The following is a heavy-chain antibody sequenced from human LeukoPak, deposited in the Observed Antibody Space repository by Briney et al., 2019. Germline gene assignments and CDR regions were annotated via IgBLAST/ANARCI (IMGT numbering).Heavy chain of an antibody. CDR1: GGSISSSNW. V-gene: IGHV4-4*02. CDR3: ATKGGYLLPFDY. J-gene: IGHJ4*02. Sequence: PSETLSLTCTVSGGSISSSNWWSWVRQPPGKGLEWIGEIYHSGSTNYNPSLKSRVTISVDKSKNQFSLKLSSVTAAGTAVYYSATKGGYLLPFDYWGQGTLVTVSS. CDR2: IYHSGST. D-gene: IGHD2-15*01.